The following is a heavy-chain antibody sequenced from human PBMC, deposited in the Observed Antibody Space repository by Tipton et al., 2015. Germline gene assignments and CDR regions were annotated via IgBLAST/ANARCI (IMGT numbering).Heavy chain of an antibody. CDR1: GDSISSSNW. D-gene: IGHD5-18*01. V-gene: IGHV4-4*02. J-gene: IGHJ5*02. CDR3: ARGYSPRRWFGP. CDR2: IHHGGST. Sequence: TLSLTCSVSGDSISSSNWWSWVRQPPGKGLEWIGEIHHGGSTNYNPSLKSRFTMSVDTTKNQFSLLLSSVTAAATAMYYCARGYSPRRWFGPWGQGTLVTVSS.